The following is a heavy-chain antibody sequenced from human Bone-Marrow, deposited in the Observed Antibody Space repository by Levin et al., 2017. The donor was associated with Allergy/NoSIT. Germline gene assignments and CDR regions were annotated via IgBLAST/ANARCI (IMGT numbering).Heavy chain of an antibody. Sequence: LSLTCAASGFTFDDYAMHWVRQAPGKGLEWVSGISWSSGNRVYADSVKGRFTISRDNGKNSLYLQMNSLRTEDTALYYCARKAAADAFDVWGQGTMVSVSS. CDR2: ISWSSGNR. CDR1: GFTFDDYA. J-gene: IGHJ3*01. D-gene: IGHD6-25*01. V-gene: IGHV3-9*01. CDR3: ARKAAADAFDV.